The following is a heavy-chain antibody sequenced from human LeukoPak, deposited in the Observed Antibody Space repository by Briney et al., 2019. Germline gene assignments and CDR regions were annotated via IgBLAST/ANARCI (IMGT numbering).Heavy chain of an antibody. D-gene: IGHD4-17*01. CDR1: GFTFSDHY. CDR3: ARGGGAYGDFYYMDV. V-gene: IGHV4-34*01. CDR2: INHSGST. J-gene: IGHJ6*03. Sequence: TGGSLRLSCAASGFTFSDHYMDWVRQAPEKGLEWIGEINHSGSTNYNPSLKSRVTISVDTSKSQFSLKLNSVTAADTARYYCARGGGAYGDFYYMDVWGKGTTVTVSS.